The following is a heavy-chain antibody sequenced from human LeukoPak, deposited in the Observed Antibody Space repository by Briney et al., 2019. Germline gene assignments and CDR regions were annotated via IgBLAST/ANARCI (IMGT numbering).Heavy chain of an antibody. CDR2: HNHSARH. J-gene: IGHJ4*02. V-gene: IGHV4-34*01. CDR1: GGSFSGYY. CDR3: ARRRGVGAANY. D-gene: IGHD2-15*01. Sequence: PSETLSLTCAVWGGSFSGYYWSWIRGPPGKGREWIGEHNHSARHTYNPSPTRRVTISVDTYKNPFSVKLSSVTAADTAVYYCARRRGVGAANYSGQGTLVTVSS.